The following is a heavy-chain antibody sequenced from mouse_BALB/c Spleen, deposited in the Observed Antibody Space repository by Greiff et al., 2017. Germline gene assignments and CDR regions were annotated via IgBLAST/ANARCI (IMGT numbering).Heavy chain of an antibody. Sequence: EVKLVESGGGLVKPGGSLKLSCAASGFAFSSYDMSWVRQTPEKRLEWVAYISSGGGSTYYPDTVKGRFTISRDNAKNTLYLQMSSLKSEDTAMYYCAPIYYDYDGDYWGQGTTLTVSS. V-gene: IGHV5-12-1*01. D-gene: IGHD2-4*01. CDR3: APIYYDYDGDY. J-gene: IGHJ2*01. CDR2: ISSGGGST. CDR1: GFAFSSYD.